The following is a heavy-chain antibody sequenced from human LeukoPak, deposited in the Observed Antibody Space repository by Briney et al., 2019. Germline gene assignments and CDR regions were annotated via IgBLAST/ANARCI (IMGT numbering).Heavy chain of an antibody. D-gene: IGHD2-15*01. CDR1: GFTFSSYA. J-gene: IGHJ6*02. V-gene: IGHV3-30*18. CDR2: ISYDGSNK. CDR3: ANLPPVVAATPPLYYYGMDV. Sequence: PGGSLRLSCAASGFTFSSYAMSWVRQAPGKGLEWVAVISYDGSNKYYADSVKGRFTISRDNSKNTLYLQMNSLRAEDTAVYYCANLPPVVAATPPLYYYGMDVWGQGTTVTVSS.